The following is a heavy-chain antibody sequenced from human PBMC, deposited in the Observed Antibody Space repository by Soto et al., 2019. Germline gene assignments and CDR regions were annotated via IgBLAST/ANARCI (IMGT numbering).Heavy chain of an antibody. J-gene: IGHJ5*02. CDR2: IYYSGTT. Sequence: SSGTLSLTCTVSGGSISSGGYYWTWIRQHPGKGLEWIGYIYYSGTTYYNPSLKSRVTISVDTSKNQFSLKLSSVTAADTAVYYCASITYYGSGSPFDPWGQGTLVTVSS. D-gene: IGHD3-10*01. CDR1: GGSISSGGYY. V-gene: IGHV4-31*03. CDR3: ASITYYGSGSPFDP.